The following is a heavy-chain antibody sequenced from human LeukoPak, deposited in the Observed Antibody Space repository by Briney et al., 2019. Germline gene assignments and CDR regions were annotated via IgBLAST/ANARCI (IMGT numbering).Heavy chain of an antibody. CDR3: ARIQRRPNDIWSGLPWNNWFDP. CDR1: GYTFTSYG. D-gene: IGHD3-3*01. Sequence: ASVKVSCKASGYTFTSYGISWVRQAPGQGLEWMGWISAYNGNTNYAQKLQGRVTMTTDTSTSTAYMELRSLRSDDTAVYYCARIQRRPNDIWSGLPWNNWFDPWGQGTLVTVSS. V-gene: IGHV1-18*01. CDR2: ISAYNGNT. J-gene: IGHJ5*02.